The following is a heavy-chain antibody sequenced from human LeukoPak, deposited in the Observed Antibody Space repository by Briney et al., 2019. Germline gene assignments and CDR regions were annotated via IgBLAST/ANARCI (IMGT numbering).Heavy chain of an antibody. J-gene: IGHJ4*02. CDR2: LYTGGDT. Sequence: GGSLRLSCAVSGFSVSAHYMSWVRQAPGKGLECVSFLYTGGDTYYADSVKGRFTISRDNSKNTLYLQMNGLRAEDTAVYYCARGPGSRGIFDYWGQGTLVTVSS. CDR1: GFSVSAHY. V-gene: IGHV3-53*01. CDR3: ARGPGSRGIFDY. D-gene: IGHD3-10*01.